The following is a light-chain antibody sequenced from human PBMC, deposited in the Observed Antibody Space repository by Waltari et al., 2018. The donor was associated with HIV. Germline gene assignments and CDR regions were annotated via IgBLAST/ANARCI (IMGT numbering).Light chain of an antibody. Sequence: DIVMTQSPDSLAVSLGERATIHCQSSQSVLYSSNNKNYLAWYQQKPGQPPKLLIYWASTRESGVPDRFSGSGSGTDFTLTISSLQAEDVAVYYCQQYYSTPRTFGQGTKLEIK. J-gene: IGKJ2*01. CDR1: QSVLYSSNNKNY. V-gene: IGKV4-1*01. CDR3: QQYYSTPRT. CDR2: WAS.